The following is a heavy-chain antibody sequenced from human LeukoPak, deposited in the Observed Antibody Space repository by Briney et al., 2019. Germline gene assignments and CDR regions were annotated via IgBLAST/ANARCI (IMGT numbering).Heavy chain of an antibody. D-gene: IGHD6-13*01. CDR3: ARGVGSSWFDP. V-gene: IGHV1-2*02. J-gene: IGHJ5*02. Sequence: GAPMQGSSKASSYTFPSYYLDWGRQAPGKRAEGMGWINPNSGGANFALNFQGRVTMTRATSISTAYMELGRLTSDDTAVYYCARGVGSSWFDPWGQGTLVTVSS. CDR2: INPNSGGA. CDR1: SYTFPSYY.